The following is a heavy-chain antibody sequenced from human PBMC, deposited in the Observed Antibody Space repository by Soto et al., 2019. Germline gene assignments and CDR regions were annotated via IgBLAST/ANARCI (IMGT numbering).Heavy chain of an antibody. J-gene: IGHJ4*02. D-gene: IGHD3-10*01. CDR3: ATVFGELFYYFDD. V-gene: IGHV1-24*01. CDR2: FDPEDGET. CDR1: GYTLTELS. Sequence: GASVKVSCKVSGYTLTELSMHWVRQAPGKGLEWMGGFDPEDGETIYAQKFQGRVTMTEDTSTDTAYMELSSLRSEDTAVYYCATVFGELFYYFDDWGQRSLVTVSS.